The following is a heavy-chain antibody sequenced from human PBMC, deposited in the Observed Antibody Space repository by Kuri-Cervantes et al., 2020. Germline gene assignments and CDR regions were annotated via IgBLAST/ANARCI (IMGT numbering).Heavy chain of an antibody. CDR3: ATELRRPDIVVVPAAENWFDP. CDR2: INPNSGGT. D-gene: IGHD2-2*01. CDR1: GYTFTGYY. Sequence: ASVKVSCKASGYTFTGYYMHWVRQAPGQGLEWMGWINPNSGGTNYAQKFQGWVTMTRDTSISTAYMELSRLRSDDTAVYYCATELRRPDIVVVPAAENWFDPWGQGTLVTVSS. V-gene: IGHV1-2*04. J-gene: IGHJ5*02.